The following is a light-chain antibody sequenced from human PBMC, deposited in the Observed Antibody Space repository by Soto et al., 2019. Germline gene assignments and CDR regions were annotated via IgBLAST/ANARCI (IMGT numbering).Light chain of an antibody. J-gene: IGLJ3*02. CDR2: DVS. V-gene: IGLV2-14*01. CDR3: SSYTSSSTLEV. CDR1: SSDVGGYNY. Sequence: QSALTQPASVSGSPGQSITISCTGTSSDVGGYNYVSWYQQHPGKDLKLMIYDVSNRPSGVSNRFSGSKSGNTASLTISGLQAEDEADYYCSSYTSSSTLEVFGGGTKLTVL.